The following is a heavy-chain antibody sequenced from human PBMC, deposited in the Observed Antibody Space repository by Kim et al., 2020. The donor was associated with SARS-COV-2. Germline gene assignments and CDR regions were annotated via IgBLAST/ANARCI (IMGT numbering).Heavy chain of an antibody. CDR2: IKSKTDGGTT. V-gene: IGHV3-15*01. J-gene: IGHJ6*02. CDR1: GFTFSNAW. CDR3: TTDLHDLSYYYGMDV. Sequence: GGSLRLSCAASGFTFSNAWMSWVRQAPGKGLEWVGRIKSKTDGGTTDYAAPVKGRFTISRDDSKNTLYLQMNSLKTEDTAVYYCTTDLHDLSYYYGMDVWGQGTPLTVSS. D-gene: IGHD2-21*02.